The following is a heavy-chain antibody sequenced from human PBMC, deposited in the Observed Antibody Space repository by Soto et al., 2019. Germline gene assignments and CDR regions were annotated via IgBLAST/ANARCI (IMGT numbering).Heavy chain of an antibody. CDR1: GFTFSSYS. D-gene: IGHD1-1*01. Sequence: EVQLVESGGGLGKPGGSLGLSGAASGFTFSSYSMNWFRQAPGKGLEWVSSISSSSSYIYYADSVKGRFTISRDNAKNSLYLQMNSLRAEDTAVYYCPRDGNSKEGFDYWGQGTLVTVSS. CDR3: PRDGNSKEGFDY. J-gene: IGHJ4*02. V-gene: IGHV3-21*01. CDR2: ISSSSSYI.